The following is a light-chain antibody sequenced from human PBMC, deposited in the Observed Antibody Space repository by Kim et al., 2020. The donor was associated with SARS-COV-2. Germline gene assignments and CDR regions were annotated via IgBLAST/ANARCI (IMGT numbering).Light chain of an antibody. CDR3: QHYDDSLFT. V-gene: IGKV3-20*01. J-gene: IGKJ1*01. CDR2: GTS. Sequence: SPGERATLSCRASQSVAGNSLAWYQQRPGQSPRLLIHGTSTRATGIPDRFSGSGSGTDFTLTISRLDPEDFAVYYCQHYDDSLFTFGQGTKVDIK. CDR1: QSVAGNS.